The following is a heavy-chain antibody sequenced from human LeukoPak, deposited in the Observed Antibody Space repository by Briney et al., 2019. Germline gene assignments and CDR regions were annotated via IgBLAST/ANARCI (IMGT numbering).Heavy chain of an antibody. D-gene: IGHD4-17*01. CDR2: IIPIFGTA. V-gene: IGHV1-69*06. CDR1: GGTFSSYA. CDR3: ARSDDYGDSASFDY. J-gene: IGHJ4*02. Sequence: SVKVSCKASGGTFSSYAISWVRQAPGQGLEWMGGIIPIFGTANYAQKFQGRVTITADKSTSTAYMELSSLRSEDTAVYYCARSDDYGDSASFDYWGQGTLVTVSS.